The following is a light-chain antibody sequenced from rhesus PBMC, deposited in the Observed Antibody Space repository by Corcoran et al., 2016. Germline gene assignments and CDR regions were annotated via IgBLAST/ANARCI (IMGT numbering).Light chain of an antibody. V-gene: IGKV1-32*02. CDR1: QGISSY. J-gene: IGKJ2*01. Sequence: DIQMSQSPSSLSASAGDRVTIPCRASQGISSYLNWFQQKPGKAPKLLIYYGKGLASGVPSMFSGSGSGTDFTLTISSLQPEDFATYYCQQGRSNPYSFGQGTKVEIK. CDR3: QQGRSNPYS. CDR2: YGK.